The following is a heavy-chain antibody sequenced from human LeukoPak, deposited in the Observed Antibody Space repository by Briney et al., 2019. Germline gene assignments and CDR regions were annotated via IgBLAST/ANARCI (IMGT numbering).Heavy chain of an antibody. CDR2: IYSGGTT. D-gene: IGHD2-21*02. Sequence: PGGSLRLSCAASGFTVSSNYMSWVRQAPGKGLEWVSVIYSGGTTYYADSVKGRFTISRDNSKNTLYLQMNRLRAEDTAVYYCARGVTPDWFDHWGQGTLVTVSP. CDR3: ARGVTPDWFDH. CDR1: GFTVSSNY. V-gene: IGHV3-66*01. J-gene: IGHJ5*02.